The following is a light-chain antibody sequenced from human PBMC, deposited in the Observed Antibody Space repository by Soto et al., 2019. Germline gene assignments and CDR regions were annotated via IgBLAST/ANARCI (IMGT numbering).Light chain of an antibody. CDR3: SSYTSTNPGV. V-gene: IGLV2-14*03. CDR2: DVS. Sequence: QSALTQPASVSGSPGQSITISCTGTSSDVGAYDYVSWYQQHPGKAPKLMIYDVSNRPSGVSNRFSGSKSANTASLTISGLQADDEADYYCSSYTSTNPGVFGGGTQLTVL. CDR1: SSDVGAYDY. J-gene: IGLJ2*01.